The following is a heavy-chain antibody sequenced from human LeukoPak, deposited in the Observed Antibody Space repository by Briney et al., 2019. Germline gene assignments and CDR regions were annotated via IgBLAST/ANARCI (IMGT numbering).Heavy chain of an antibody. V-gene: IGHV1-46*01. Sequence: ASVKVSCKASGYTFTGYYMHWVRQAPGQGLEWMGIINPSGGSTSYAQKFQGRVTMTRDTSTSTVYMELSSLRSEDTAVYYCARAPRSGYSGSSPQRYYFDYWGQGTLVTVSS. J-gene: IGHJ4*02. CDR3: ARAPRSGYSGSSPQRYYFDY. CDR2: INPSGGST. D-gene: IGHD1-26*01. CDR1: GYTFTGYY.